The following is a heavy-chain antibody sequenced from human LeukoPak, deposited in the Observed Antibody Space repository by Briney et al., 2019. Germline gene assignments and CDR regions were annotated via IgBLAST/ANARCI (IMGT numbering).Heavy chain of an antibody. V-gene: IGHV3-23*01. CDR3: SSPVVRARESH. CDR2: ISGSGASP. D-gene: IGHD3-10*01. CDR1: GFTFNNYA. J-gene: IGHJ4*02. Sequence: GGSLTLSCAASGFTFNNYAMSWVRQAPGKGLEWVSAISGSGASPYYEDPAKGRFTIFRDNSKKTLHVQMNSLSARDHGVYYWSSPVVRARESHWDQGTLVTVSS.